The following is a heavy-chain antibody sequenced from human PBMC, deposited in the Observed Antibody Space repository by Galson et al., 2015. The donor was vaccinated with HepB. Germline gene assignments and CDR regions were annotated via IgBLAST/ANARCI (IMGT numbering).Heavy chain of an antibody. CDR3: ARGALVVVVGATQNNWFDP. J-gene: IGHJ5*02. Sequence: PVKVSCKASGYIFFGYSITWVRQAPGQGLEWVGWISAYNRHTNYAQSFQDRVTMTTDRSTSTIYLELRSLRSDDTAVYYCARGALVVVVGATQNNWFDPWGQGTLVTVSS. CDR2: ISAYNRHT. CDR1: GYIFFGYS. D-gene: IGHD2-15*01. V-gene: IGHV1-18*01.